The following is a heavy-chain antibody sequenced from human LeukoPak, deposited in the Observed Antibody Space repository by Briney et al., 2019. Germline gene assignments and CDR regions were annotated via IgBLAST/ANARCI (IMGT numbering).Heavy chain of an antibody. CDR2: IKLDGTQK. V-gene: IGHV3-7*01. Sequence: GGSLRLSCAASGFTFGNYWMSWIRQAPGRGLEWVANIKLDGTQKNYIQSVRGRFTISRDNARNFLYLQLSSLRAEDTAVYYCTRDFWTDYWGQGTLVTVSS. J-gene: IGHJ4*02. CDR3: TRDFWTDY. CDR1: GFTFGNYW. D-gene: IGHD3/OR15-3a*01.